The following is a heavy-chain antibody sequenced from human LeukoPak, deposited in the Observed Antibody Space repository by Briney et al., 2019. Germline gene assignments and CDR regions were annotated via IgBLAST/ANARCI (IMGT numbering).Heavy chain of an antibody. D-gene: IGHD2/OR15-2a*01. CDR3: ARGVYGRFDS. CDR2: ISGSGRTI. J-gene: IGHJ5*01. V-gene: IGHV3-48*03. Sequence: GGSLRLSCAASGFTFDAYEINWVRQAPGKGLEWVSYISGSGRTIYYADSVKGRFTISWDNAKNSVCLQMNRLRAEDTAVYYCARGVYGRFDSWGQGTLVTVSS. CDR1: GFTFDAYE.